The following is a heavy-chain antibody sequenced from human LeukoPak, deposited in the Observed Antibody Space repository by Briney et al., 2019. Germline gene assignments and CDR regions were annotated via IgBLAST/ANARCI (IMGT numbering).Heavy chain of an antibody. CDR2: INSDGSST. CDR1: GFTFSSYW. Sequence: GGSLRLSCAASGFTFSSYWMHWVRQAPGKGLVWVSRINSDGSSTSYADSVKGRFTISRDNAKNTLYLQMNSLRAEDTAVYYCARRVGGSSWYYYYYYYMDVWGKGTTVTVSS. V-gene: IGHV3-74*01. J-gene: IGHJ6*03. D-gene: IGHD6-13*01. CDR3: ARRVGGSSWYYYYYYYMDV.